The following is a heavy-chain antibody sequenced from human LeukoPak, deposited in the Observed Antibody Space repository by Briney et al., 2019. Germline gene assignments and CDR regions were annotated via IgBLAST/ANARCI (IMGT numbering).Heavy chain of an antibody. V-gene: IGHV2-70*04. Sequence: SGPTLVNPTQTLTLTCTFSGFSLSTSGMRVSWIRQPPGKALEWLARIDWDDDKFYSTSLKTRLTISKDTSKNQVVLTMTNMDPVDTATYYCARIRPYSSSSLGYYMDVWGKGTTVTVS. CDR1: GFSLSTSGMR. CDR2: IDWDDDK. J-gene: IGHJ6*03. D-gene: IGHD6-6*01. CDR3: ARIRPYSSSSLGYYMDV.